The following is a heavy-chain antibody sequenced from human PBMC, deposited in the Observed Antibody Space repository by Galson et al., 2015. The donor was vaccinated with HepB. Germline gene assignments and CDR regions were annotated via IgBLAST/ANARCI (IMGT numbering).Heavy chain of an antibody. Sequence: SVKVSCKASGYTFTGYYIHWVRQAPGQGLEWMGRISPNTGGTNEAQKFRGRVTMTRDTSITTAYMELSSLRSEDTAVYYCARARGYGAATLIRDYYYGMDVWGQGTTVTVSS. CDR1: GYTFTGYY. CDR3: ARARGYGAATLIRDYYYGMDV. J-gene: IGHJ6*02. CDR2: ISPNTGGT. D-gene: IGHD2-15*01. V-gene: IGHV1-2*06.